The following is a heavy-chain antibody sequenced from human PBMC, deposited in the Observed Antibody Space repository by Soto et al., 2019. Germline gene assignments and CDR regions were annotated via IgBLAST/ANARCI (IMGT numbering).Heavy chain of an antibody. Sequence: SESLSLTCAVYGGFVTSGSYYWSWIRQPPGKGLEWIGEMSHSGGTHFNPSLKSRVTISVDTSKNQFTLKMSSVTAADTALYFCARVERGTATTVVDAFDIWGPGTMVTVSS. D-gene: IGHD1-1*01. CDR1: GGFVTSGSYY. CDR2: MSHSGGT. J-gene: IGHJ3*02. V-gene: IGHV4-34*01. CDR3: ARVERGTATTVVDAFDI.